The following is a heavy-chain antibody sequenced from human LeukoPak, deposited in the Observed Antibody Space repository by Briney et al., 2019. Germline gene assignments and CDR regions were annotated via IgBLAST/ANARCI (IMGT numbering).Heavy chain of an antibody. J-gene: IGHJ3*01. CDR3: ARMGVSYYYDSSTYYPAAFDV. D-gene: IGHD3-22*01. CDR1: GYSISSGYY. CDR2: IFHSGSI. V-gene: IGHV4-38-2*01. Sequence: ASETLSLTCGVSGYSISSGYYWGWVRQSPGKGLEWIATIFHSGSIYYNPSLKSRITLSVDTSKNQFTLKLSSVTAADTAVYYCARMGVSYYYDSSTYYPAAFDVWAQGTVVSVSS.